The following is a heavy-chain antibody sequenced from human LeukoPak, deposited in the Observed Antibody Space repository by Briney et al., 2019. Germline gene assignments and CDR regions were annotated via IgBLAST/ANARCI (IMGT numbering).Heavy chain of an antibody. Sequence: KSSETLSLTCTVSGGSISSGTYYWSWIRQPAGKGLEWIGRMYTSGSTNYNPSLKSRVTISVDTSKNQFSLKLRSVTAADTAVYYCARANYIAVAGYFDYWGQGTLVTVSS. J-gene: IGHJ4*02. D-gene: IGHD6-19*01. CDR3: ARANYIAVAGYFDY. CDR1: GGSISSGTYY. CDR2: MYTSGST. V-gene: IGHV4-61*02.